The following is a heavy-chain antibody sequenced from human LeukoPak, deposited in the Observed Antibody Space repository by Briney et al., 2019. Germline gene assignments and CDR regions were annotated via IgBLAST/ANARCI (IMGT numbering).Heavy chain of an antibody. D-gene: IGHD2-21*02. CDR2: ISGTDSGT. J-gene: IGHJ4*02. V-gene: IGHV3-23*01. CDR1: GFTFSSYA. Sequence: GGSLRLSCAASGFTFSSYAMSWVRQAPGKGLQWVSGISGTDSGTYYTDSVKGRFTISRDNSKNTVYLQIDSLRAEDTAAYYCAKCMSGSGVCLNFDSWGQGILVTVSS. CDR3: AKCMSGSGVCLNFDS.